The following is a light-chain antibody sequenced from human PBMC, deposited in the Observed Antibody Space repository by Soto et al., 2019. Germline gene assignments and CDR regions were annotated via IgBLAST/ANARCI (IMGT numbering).Light chain of an antibody. CDR2: DVN. Sequence: QCVLTQPASVSGSPGRSVAISCTGTSSDVGSYNRVSWYQQPPGTAPKLMIYDVNNRPSGVPDRFSGSKSGNTASLTISGLQAEDEADYYCSSYTISSTYVFGTGTKVTVL. J-gene: IGLJ1*01. CDR1: SSDVGSYNR. V-gene: IGLV2-18*02. CDR3: SSYTISSTYV.